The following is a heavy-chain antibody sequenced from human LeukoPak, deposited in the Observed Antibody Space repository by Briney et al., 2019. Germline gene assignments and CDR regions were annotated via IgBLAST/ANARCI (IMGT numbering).Heavy chain of an antibody. V-gene: IGHV1-18*01. CDR3: ARVPVSGPGARFDY. J-gene: IGHJ4*02. CDR2: ISAYNVNT. D-gene: IGHD4-11*01. Sequence: ASVKVSCKASGYTFTSYGIRWVRQAPGQELEWMGWISAYNVNTNDAQKLQGRVTMTTDTSTTTAYMELRSLRSDDTAVYYCARVPVSGPGARFDYWGQGTLVTVSS. CDR1: GYTFTSYG.